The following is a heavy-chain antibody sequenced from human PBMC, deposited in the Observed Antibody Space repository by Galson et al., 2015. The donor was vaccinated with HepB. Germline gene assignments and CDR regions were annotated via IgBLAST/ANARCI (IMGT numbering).Heavy chain of an antibody. CDR2: FDPEDGET. D-gene: IGHD6-19*01. V-gene: IGHV1-24*01. J-gene: IGHJ4*02. CDR1: GYTLTELS. Sequence: SVKVSCKVSGYTLTELSMHWVRQAPGKGLEWMGGFDPEDGETIYAQKFQGRVTMTEDTSTDTAYMELSSLRSEDTAVYYCATLIAVAAPYYFDYWGQGTLVTVSS. CDR3: ATLIAVAAPYYFDY.